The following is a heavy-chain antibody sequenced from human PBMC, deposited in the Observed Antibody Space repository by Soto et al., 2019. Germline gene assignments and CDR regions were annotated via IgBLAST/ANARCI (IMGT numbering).Heavy chain of an antibody. D-gene: IGHD5-18*01. CDR1: GFTFSSYS. Sequence: GGSLRLSCAASGFTFSSYSMNWVRQAPGKGLEWVSSISSSSSYIYYADSVKGRFTISRDNAKNSLYLQMNSLRAEDTAVYYCAREGYSYGEVSAPSFDYWGQGTLVTVSS. CDR2: ISSSSSYI. V-gene: IGHV3-21*01. J-gene: IGHJ4*02. CDR3: AREGYSYGEVSAPSFDY.